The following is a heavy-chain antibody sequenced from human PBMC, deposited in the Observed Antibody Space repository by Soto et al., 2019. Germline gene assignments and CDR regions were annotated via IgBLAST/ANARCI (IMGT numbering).Heavy chain of an antibody. V-gene: IGHV3-23*01. CDR2: VRGSGTNT. Sequence: EVQLLESGGGLIQPGGSLRLDCAASGFTFRSYAMSWVRQAPGKGLEWVSVVRGSGTNTFYADSVKGRFTMSRDNSKNTLYLQMNSLRAEDTAVYYCAKMTTVTTLSNYFDYWGQGALVTVSS. CDR3: AKMTTVTTLSNYFDY. CDR1: GFTFRSYA. D-gene: IGHD4-4*01. J-gene: IGHJ4*02.